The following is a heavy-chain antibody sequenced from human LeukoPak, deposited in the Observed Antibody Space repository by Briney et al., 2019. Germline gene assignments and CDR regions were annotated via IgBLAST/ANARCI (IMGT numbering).Heavy chain of an antibody. CDR1: GFTFSSYS. D-gene: IGHD3-10*01. Sequence: GGSLRLSCAASGFTFSSYSLNWVRQAPGEGLEWVSSITSNDNIYYADSVKGRFTISRDSAKNSLYLQMNSLRAEDTAVYYCARGGSLLWFGELITGGIDYWGQGSLVTVSS. CDR2: ITSNDNI. V-gene: IGHV3-21*01. CDR3: ARGGSLLWFGELITGGIDY. J-gene: IGHJ4*02.